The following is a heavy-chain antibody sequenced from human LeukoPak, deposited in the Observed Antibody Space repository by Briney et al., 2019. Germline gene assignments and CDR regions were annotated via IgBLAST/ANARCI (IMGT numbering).Heavy chain of an antibody. CDR2: ISSSSSSYI. J-gene: IGHJ4*02. V-gene: IGHV3-21*04. D-gene: IGHD5-18*01. CDR3: AKDEEGQVTPDY. CDR1: GFTFSSYS. Sequence: PGGSLRLSCAASGFTFSSYSMNWVRQAPGKGLEWVSSISSSSSSYIYYADSVKGRFTISRDNSKNTLYLQMNSLRAEDTAVYYCAKDEEGQVTPDYWGQGALVTVSS.